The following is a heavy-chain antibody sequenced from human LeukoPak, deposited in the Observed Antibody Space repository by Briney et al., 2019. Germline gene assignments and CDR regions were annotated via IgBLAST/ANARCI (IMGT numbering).Heavy chain of an antibody. D-gene: IGHD3-22*01. Sequence: SETLSLTCTVSVGSVSSSSYYWGWIRQPPGKGLEWIGRIYYSGSTYYNPSLKSRGTISVDTSTNQYSLKLNSVTAADTAVYYCARLSYSRVEYFDYWGQGTLVTVSS. CDR2: IYYSGST. J-gene: IGHJ4*02. CDR1: VGSVSSSSYY. CDR3: ARLSYSRVEYFDY. V-gene: IGHV4-39*01.